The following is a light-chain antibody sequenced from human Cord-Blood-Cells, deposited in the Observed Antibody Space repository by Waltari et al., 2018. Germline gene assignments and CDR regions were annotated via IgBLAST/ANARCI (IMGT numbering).Light chain of an antibody. J-gene: IGKJ1*01. CDR3: QQRSNWQT. CDR2: DAS. V-gene: IGKV3-11*01. CDR1: QSVSSY. Sequence: EIVLTQSPATLSLSPGERATLSCRASQSVSSYLAWYQQKPGQAPRLLIYDASNRATGIPVRFSGSGSGTDFTLTISSLEPEDFAVYYCQQRSNWQTFGQGTKVEIE.